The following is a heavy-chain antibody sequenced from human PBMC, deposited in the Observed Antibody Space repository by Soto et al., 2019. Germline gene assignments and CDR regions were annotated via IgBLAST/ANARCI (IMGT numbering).Heavy chain of an antibody. V-gene: IGHV4-4*02. CDR1: SGSISSSNW. D-gene: IGHD2-8*01. CDR2: IYHSGST. J-gene: IGHJ4*02. CDR3: ARMTGGCTNGVCYTSPYFDY. Sequence: SETLSLTCAVSSGSISSSNWWSWVRQPAGKGLEWIGEIYHSGSTNYNPSLKSRVTISVDKSKNQFSLKLSSVTAADTAVYYCARMTGGCTNGVCYTSPYFDYWGQGTLVTVSS.